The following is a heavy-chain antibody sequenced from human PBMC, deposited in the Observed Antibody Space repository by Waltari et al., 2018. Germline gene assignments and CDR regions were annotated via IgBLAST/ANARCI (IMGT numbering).Heavy chain of an antibody. CDR3: ARDGQWLATSFDY. J-gene: IGHJ4*02. D-gene: IGHD6-19*01. V-gene: IGHV4-39*07. CDR2: IYYSGVT. Sequence: QLQLQESGPGLVKPSETLSLTCTVSGGSISSSSYYWGWIRQPPGKGLEWIGSIYYSGVTYYNPSLKSRVTISVDTSKNQFSLKLSSVTAADTAVYYCARDGQWLATSFDYWGQGTLVIVSS. CDR1: GGSISSSSYY.